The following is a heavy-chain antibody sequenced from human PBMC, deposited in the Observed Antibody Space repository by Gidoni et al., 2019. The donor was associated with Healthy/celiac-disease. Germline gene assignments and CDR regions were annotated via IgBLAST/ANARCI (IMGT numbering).Heavy chain of an antibody. J-gene: IGHJ4*02. CDR1: GGSFSGYY. V-gene: IGHV4-34*01. CDR3: ARGFSSCSGGSCYSEFDY. D-gene: IGHD2-15*01. CDR2: INHSGST. Sequence: QVQLQQWGAGLLKPSETLSLTCAVYGGSFSGYYWSWIRQPPGKGLEWIGEINHSGSTNYNPSLKSRGTISVDTSKNQFSLKLSSVTAADTAVYYCARGFSSCSGGSCYSEFDYWGQGTLVTVSS.